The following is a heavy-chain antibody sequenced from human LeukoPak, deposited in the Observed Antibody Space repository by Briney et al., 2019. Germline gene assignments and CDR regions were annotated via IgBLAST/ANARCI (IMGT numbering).Heavy chain of an antibody. J-gene: IGHJ4*02. CDR3: ARGRGPKYQLRIDY. V-gene: IGHV4-34*01. D-gene: IGHD2-2*01. Sequence: SETLSLTCAVYGGSFSGYYWSWIRQPPGKGLEWIGEINHSGSTNYNPSLKSRVTISVDTSKNQFSLKLSSVTAADTAVYYCARGRGPKYQLRIDYWGQGTLVTVSS. CDR2: INHSGST. CDR1: GGSFSGYY.